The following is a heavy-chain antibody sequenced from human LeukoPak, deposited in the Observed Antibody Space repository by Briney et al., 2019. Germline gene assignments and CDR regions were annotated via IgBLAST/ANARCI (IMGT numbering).Heavy chain of an antibody. J-gene: IGHJ4*02. CDR3: ARDRDSRGYYYPY. V-gene: IGHV3-30-3*01. CDR2: ISYDGSNK. D-gene: IGHD3-22*01. Sequence: PGGSLRLSCAASGFTFSSYAMYWVRQAPGKGLEWVAVISYDGSNKCYADSVKGRFTISRDNSKNTLYLQMNSLRAEDTAVYYCARDRDSRGYYYPYWGQGTLVTVSS. CDR1: GFTFSSYA.